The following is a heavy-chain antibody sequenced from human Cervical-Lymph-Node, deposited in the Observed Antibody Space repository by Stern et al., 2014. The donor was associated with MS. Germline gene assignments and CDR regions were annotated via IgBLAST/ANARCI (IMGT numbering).Heavy chain of an antibody. CDR3: AHSPRPYGDYVLDT. D-gene: IGHD4-17*01. CDR2: VYWDDDK. CDR1: GFSLTTSGVG. Sequence: QITLKESGPTLVKPTQTLTLTCTFSGFSLTTSGVGVGWIRQPPGKALEWLALVYWDDDKRYRPSLKSRLTITKDTSKNQVVLTMTNMDPVDTATYYCAHSPRPYGDYVLDTWGQGTLVTVSS. V-gene: IGHV2-5*02. J-gene: IGHJ5*02.